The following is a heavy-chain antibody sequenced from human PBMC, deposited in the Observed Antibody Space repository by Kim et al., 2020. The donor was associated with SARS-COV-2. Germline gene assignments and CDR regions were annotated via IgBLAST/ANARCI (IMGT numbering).Heavy chain of an antibody. CDR2: IKSRSDGETT. CDR3: CTE. V-gene: IGHV3-15*01. J-gene: IGHJ1*01. Sequence: GGSLRLSCVASGFNFRTMWMAWVRQAPGKGLEWVGHIKSRSDGETTDFAPPVQGRFSISRDDSKATLFLQLDRLKTDDTAVYYRCTEWGRG. CDR1: GFNFRTMW.